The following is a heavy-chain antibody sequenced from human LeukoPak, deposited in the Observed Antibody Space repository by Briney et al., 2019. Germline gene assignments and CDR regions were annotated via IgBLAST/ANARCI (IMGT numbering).Heavy chain of an antibody. Sequence: SETLSLTCTVSGGSISGYYWSWIRQPPGKGLEWIGYIYYSGNTNYNPSLKSRVTISLDTSKNQFSLKLSSVTAADTAVYFCARAAQFYYDSSAFDIWGQGTMVTVSS. CDR2: IYYSGNT. V-gene: IGHV4-59*01. CDR3: ARAAQFYYDSSAFDI. D-gene: IGHD3-22*01. J-gene: IGHJ3*02. CDR1: GGSISGYY.